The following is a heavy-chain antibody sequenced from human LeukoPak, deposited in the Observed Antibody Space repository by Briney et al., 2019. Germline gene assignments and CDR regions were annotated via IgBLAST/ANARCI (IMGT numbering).Heavy chain of an antibody. CDR1: GFTFSSYA. Sequence: GGSLRLPCAASGFTFSSYAMTWVRQAPGKGLEWVANIKQDGSEKYYVDSVKGRFTISRDNAKNSLYLQMNSLRAEDTAVYYCARVAFIAAAGLYFDYWGQGTLVTVSS. D-gene: IGHD6-13*01. V-gene: IGHV3-7*01. CDR2: IKQDGSEK. CDR3: ARVAFIAAAGLYFDY. J-gene: IGHJ4*02.